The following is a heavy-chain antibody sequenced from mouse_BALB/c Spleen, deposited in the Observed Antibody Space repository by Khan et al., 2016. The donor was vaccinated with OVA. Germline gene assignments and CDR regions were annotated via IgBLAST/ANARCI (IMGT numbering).Heavy chain of an antibody. J-gene: IGHJ1*01. CDR3: AREASYWYFDV. Sequence: QSQLVQSGPELKKPGETVKISCKASGYTFTNYGMNWVKQAPGKGLKWMGWINTYTGEPTYTDDFKGRFAFSLETSASTAYLQINNLKNEDMATYFCAREASYWYFDVWGAGTTVTVSS. V-gene: IGHV9-1*02. CDR1: GYTFTNYG. CDR2: INTYTGEP.